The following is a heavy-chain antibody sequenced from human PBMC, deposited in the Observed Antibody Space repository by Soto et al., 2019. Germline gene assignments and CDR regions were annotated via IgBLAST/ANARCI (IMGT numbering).Heavy chain of an antibody. Sequence: ASVKVSCKASGYTFTSYGISWVRQAPGQGLEWMGWISAYNGNTNYAQKLQGRVTISVDTSKNQFSLKLSSVTAADTAVYYCARDRGTGTQWGQGTLVTVSS. CDR3: ARDRGTGTQ. D-gene: IGHD1-1*01. V-gene: IGHV1-18*04. J-gene: IGHJ4*02. CDR2: ISAYNGNT. CDR1: GYTFTSYG.